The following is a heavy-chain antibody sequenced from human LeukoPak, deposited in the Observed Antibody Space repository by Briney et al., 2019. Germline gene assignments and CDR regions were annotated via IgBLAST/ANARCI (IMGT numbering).Heavy chain of an antibody. CDR1: GFTFSDYY. J-gene: IGHJ4*02. V-gene: IGHV3-11*01. CDR2: ISSSGSTI. D-gene: IGHD5-18*01. CDR3: ARVGLGSLPLWYYFDY. Sequence: PGGSLRLSCAAAGFTFSDYYMSWIRQAPGKGLEWVSYISSSGSTIYYADSVKGRFTISRDNAKNSLYLQMNSLRAEDTAVYYCARVGLGSLPLWYYFDYWGQGTLVTVSS.